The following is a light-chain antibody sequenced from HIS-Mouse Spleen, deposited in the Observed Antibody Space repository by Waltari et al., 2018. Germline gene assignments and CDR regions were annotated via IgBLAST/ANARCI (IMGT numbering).Light chain of an antibody. CDR1: SSNIGSNH. J-gene: IGLJ1*01. CDR2: RNN. V-gene: IGLV1-47*01. CDR3: AAWDDSLSGPV. Sequence: QSVLTQPPSASGTPGQRVTISCSGSSSNIGSNHVYSYQQLPGTAPKLLIYRNNQRPSGVPDRFSGSKSGTSASLAISGLRSEDEADYYCAAWDDSLSGPVFGTGTKVTVL.